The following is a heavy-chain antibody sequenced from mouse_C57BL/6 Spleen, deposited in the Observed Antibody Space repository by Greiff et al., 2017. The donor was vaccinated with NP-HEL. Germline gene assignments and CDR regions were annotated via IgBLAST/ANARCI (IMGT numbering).Heavy chain of an antibody. CDR2: IYPRSGNT. J-gene: IGHJ3*01. CDR1: GYTFTSYG. CDR3: ARAYGSIPAWFAY. D-gene: IGHD1-1*01. V-gene: IGHV1-81*01. Sequence: VQLVESGAELARPGASVKLSCKASGYTFTSYGISWVKQRTGQGLEWIGEIYPRSGNTYYNEKFKGKATLTADKSSSTAYMELRSLTSEDSAVYFCARAYGSIPAWFAYWGQGTLVTVSA.